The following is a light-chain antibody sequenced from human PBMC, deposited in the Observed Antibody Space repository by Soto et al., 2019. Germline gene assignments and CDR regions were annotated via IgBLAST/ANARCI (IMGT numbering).Light chain of an antibody. V-gene: IGKV3-20*01. Sequence: EIVLTQSPGILSLSPGARATLSCRASQFVSYDFLPWYQQKPGQAPRLLIYRASTRATDVPDRFSGSGSGADFTLSISRLEPEEFAVYYCQQYGSSPPRTFGQGTKVDIK. CDR3: QQYGSSPPRT. J-gene: IGKJ1*01. CDR2: RAS. CDR1: QFVSYDF.